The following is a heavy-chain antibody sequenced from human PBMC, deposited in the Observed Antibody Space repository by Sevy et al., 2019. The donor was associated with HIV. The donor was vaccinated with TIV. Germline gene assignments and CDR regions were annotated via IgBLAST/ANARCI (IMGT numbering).Heavy chain of an antibody. CDR2: ISVYGET. CDR1: GYTFNNYG. Sequence: ASVEVSCKTSGYTFNNYGISWVREAPGQGLEWMGWISVYGETNYAQKVQDRLTVTTDTSTATAYMELRSLRSDDTAVYYCARGLYFDFGAYWGQGTLVTVSS. J-gene: IGHJ4*02. V-gene: IGHV1-18*01. CDR3: ARGLYFDFGAY. D-gene: IGHD3-10*01.